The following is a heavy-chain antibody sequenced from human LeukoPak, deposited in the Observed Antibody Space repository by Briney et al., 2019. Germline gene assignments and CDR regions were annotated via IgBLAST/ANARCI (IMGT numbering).Heavy chain of an antibody. Sequence: GGSLRLSCAASGFTLSSYSMNWVRQAPGKGLEWVSSVSSSSTYIYYADPVKGRFTISRDNAKNSLYLQMNSLRAEDTAVYYCARDLKKYDYWAREPWSPSPQ. V-gene: IGHV3-21*01. CDR1: GFTLSSYS. CDR2: VSSSSTYI. CDR3: ARDLKKYDY. J-gene: IGHJ4*02.